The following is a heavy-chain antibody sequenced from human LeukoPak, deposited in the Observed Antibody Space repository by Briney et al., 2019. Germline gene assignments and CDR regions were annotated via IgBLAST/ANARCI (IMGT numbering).Heavy chain of an antibody. V-gene: IGHV3-74*01. J-gene: IGHJ3*02. Sequence: TGGSLRLSCAASGFTFSSYWTHWVRQAPGKGLVWVSRINSDGSSTSYADSVKGRFTISRDNAKNTLYLQMNSLRAEDTAVYYCARVFRIAVAGTDAFDIWGQGTMVTVSS. D-gene: IGHD6-19*01. CDR1: GFTFSSYW. CDR3: ARVFRIAVAGTDAFDI. CDR2: INSDGSST.